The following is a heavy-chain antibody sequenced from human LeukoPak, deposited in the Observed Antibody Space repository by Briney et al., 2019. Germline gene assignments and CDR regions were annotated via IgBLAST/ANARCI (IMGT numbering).Heavy chain of an antibody. Sequence: SETLSLTCTVSGGSISSYYWSWIRQPAGKGLEWIGRIYTSGSTNYNPSLKSRVTMSVDTSKNQFPLKLSSVTAADTAVYYCAREYSSGWYDPFDFDYWGQGTLVTVSS. D-gene: IGHD6-19*01. V-gene: IGHV4-4*07. J-gene: IGHJ4*02. CDR2: IYTSGST. CDR3: AREYSSGWYDPFDFDY. CDR1: GGSISSYY.